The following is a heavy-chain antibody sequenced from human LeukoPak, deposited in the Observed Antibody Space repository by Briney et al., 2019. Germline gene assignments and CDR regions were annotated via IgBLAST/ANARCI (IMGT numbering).Heavy chain of an antibody. D-gene: IGHD6-19*01. CDR2: FYYSGRT. Sequence: SETLSLTCTVSGGSISSGDYCWTWIRQPPGKCLDWIAYFYYSGRTSYNPSLRSRVTILVEMSKNQFSLKLTSVTAADTAVYYCARTTYRSGWSGAFDIWGQGTMVTVSS. CDR1: GGSISSGDYC. CDR3: ARTTYRSGWSGAFDI. J-gene: IGHJ3*02. V-gene: IGHV4-30-4*01.